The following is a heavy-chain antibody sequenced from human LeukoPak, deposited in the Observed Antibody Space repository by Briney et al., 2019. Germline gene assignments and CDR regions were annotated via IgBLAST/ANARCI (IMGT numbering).Heavy chain of an antibody. CDR2: ISSSGTTI. CDR1: GFTFSSYE. Sequence: PGGSLRLSCAASGFTFSSYEMNWVRQAPGKGLEWVSYISSSGTTIYYADSVKGRFTISRDNAKNSLYLQMNGLRAEDTAVYYCARRNYYGSGSYYLDYWGQGTLVTVSS. D-gene: IGHD3-10*01. V-gene: IGHV3-48*03. J-gene: IGHJ4*02. CDR3: ARRNYYGSGSYYLDY.